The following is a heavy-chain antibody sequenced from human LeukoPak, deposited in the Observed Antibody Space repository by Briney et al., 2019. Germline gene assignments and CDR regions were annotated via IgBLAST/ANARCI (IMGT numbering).Heavy chain of an antibody. CDR1: GGSISSYY. CDR3: ARIDLWFGELFYFDY. V-gene: IGHV4-59*01. D-gene: IGHD3-10*01. CDR2: IYYSGST. J-gene: IGHJ4*02. Sequence: PSETLSLTCTVSGGSISSYYWSWIRQPPGKGLEWIGYIYYSGSTNYNPSLKSRVTISVDTSKNQFSLKLSSVTAADTAVYYCARIDLWFGELFYFDYWGQGTLVTVSS.